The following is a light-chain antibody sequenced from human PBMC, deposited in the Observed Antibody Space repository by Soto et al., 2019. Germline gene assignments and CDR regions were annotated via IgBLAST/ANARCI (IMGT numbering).Light chain of an antibody. CDR3: QNYNSYSEE. V-gene: IGKV1-5*01. CDR2: DVS. CDR1: QSISNW. J-gene: IGKJ1*01. Sequence: DIQITHSPSTLSAPVVDRVTITFLASQSISNWLAWYQQKPGKAPTLLIYDVSRLESGVPSRFSGSGSGTAFTLTISCLQSEDFATYYCQNYNSYSEEFGQGTKVDIK.